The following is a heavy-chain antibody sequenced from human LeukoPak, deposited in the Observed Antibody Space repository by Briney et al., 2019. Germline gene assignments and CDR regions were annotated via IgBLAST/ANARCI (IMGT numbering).Heavy chain of an antibody. Sequence: PSETLSLTCTVSGGSISSGGYYWSWIRQHPGKGLEWIGYIYYSGSTYYNPSLKGRVTISVDTSKNQFSLKLSSVTAADTAVYYCARVRRPHYYDSSGYLDYWGQGTLVTVSS. CDR3: ARVRRPHYYDSSGYLDY. V-gene: IGHV4-31*03. CDR2: IYYSGST. D-gene: IGHD3-22*01. CDR1: GGSISSGGYY. J-gene: IGHJ4*02.